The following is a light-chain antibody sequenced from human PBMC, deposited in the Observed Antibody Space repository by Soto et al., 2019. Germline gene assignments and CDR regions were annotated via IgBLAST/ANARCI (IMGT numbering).Light chain of an antibody. J-gene: IGKJ3*01. CDR3: QQYDNSPAFT. Sequence: EIVLTQSPGTLSLSPGERATLSCRASQSINSRYLAWYQQKPGPAPRLLIYGASSRATGIPARFSGSGSGTDFTLTISRLQPEDFAVYYCQQYDNSPAFTFGPGTKVDIK. CDR1: QSINSRY. V-gene: IGKV3-20*01. CDR2: GAS.